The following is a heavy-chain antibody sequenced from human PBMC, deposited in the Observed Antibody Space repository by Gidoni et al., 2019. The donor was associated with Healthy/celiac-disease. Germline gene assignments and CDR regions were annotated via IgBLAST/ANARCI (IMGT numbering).Heavy chain of an antibody. CDR2: ISWDGGST. D-gene: IGHD3-10*01. J-gene: IGHJ6*02. Sequence: EVQLVESGGVVVQPGGSLRLSCAASGFTFDDYTMHWVRQAPGKGLEWVSLISWDGGSTYYADSVKGRFTISRDNSKNSLYLQMNSLRNEDTALYYCAKDIRPLMVRGQSGMDVWGQGTTVTVSS. CDR3: AKDIRPLMVRGQSGMDV. CDR1: GFTFDDYT. V-gene: IGHV3-43*01.